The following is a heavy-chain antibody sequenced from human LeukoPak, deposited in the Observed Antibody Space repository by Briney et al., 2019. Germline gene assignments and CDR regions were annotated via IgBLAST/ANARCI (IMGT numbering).Heavy chain of an antibody. V-gene: IGHV4-34*01. J-gene: IGHJ4*02. CDR3: ARSRYLYYFDY. D-gene: IGHD2-2*02. Sequence: SETLSLTCAVYGGSFSGYYWSWIRQPPGRGLEWIGEINHSGSTNYNPSLKSRVTISVDTSKNQFSLKLSSVTAADTAVYYCARSRYLYYFDYWGQGTLVTVSS. CDR1: GGSFSGYY. CDR2: INHSGST.